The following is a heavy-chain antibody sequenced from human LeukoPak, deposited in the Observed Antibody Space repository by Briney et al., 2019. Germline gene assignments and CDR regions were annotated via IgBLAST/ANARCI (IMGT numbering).Heavy chain of an antibody. CDR1: GFTFSSYS. Sequence: PGGSLRLSCAASGFTFSSYSMNWVRQAPGKGLEWVSYIGDSSSTIYYTDSVKGRFTISRDNAKNSLYLQMNSLRAEDTAVYYCARGRPGKYCDYWGQGTLVTVSS. V-gene: IGHV3-48*01. CDR3: ARGRPGKYCDY. CDR2: IGDSSSTI. D-gene: IGHD1-26*01. J-gene: IGHJ4*02.